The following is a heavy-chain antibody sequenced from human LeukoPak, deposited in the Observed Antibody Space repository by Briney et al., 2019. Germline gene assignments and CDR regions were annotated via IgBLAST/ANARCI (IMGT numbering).Heavy chain of an antibody. CDR1: GGSISSYC. CDR2: INTSGST. J-gene: IGHJ4*02. V-gene: IGHV4-4*07. CDR3: ARTPRSDIVVVPAASWGYYFDY. D-gene: IGHD2-2*01. Sequence: EPSETLSLTCTVSGGSISSYCWSWIRQPAGKGLEWIGRINTSGSTNYNPSPKSRVTMSVDTSKNQFSLKLSSVTAADTAVYYCARTPRSDIVVVPAASWGYYFDYWGQGTLVTVSS.